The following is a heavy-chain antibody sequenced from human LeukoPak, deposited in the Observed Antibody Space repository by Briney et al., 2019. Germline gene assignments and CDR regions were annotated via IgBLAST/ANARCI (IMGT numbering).Heavy chain of an antibody. J-gene: IGHJ4*02. D-gene: IGHD6-13*01. Sequence: PGGSLRLSCAASGFTFSTYWMSWVRQAPGKGLEWVASIKQNGGEKYYVDSVKGRFTTSRDNAKNSVFLQMNSLRVEDTALYYCARESSSGFDYWGQGTLVTVSS. CDR3: ARESSSGFDY. V-gene: IGHV3-7*01. CDR1: GFTFSTYW. CDR2: IKQNGGEK.